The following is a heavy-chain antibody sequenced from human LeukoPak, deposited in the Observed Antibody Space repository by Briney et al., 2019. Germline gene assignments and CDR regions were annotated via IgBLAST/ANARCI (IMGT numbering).Heavy chain of an antibody. D-gene: IGHD3-10*01. V-gene: IGHV4-38-2*02. CDR2: IYHIGST. Sequence: SETLSLTCTVSGYSISSGYYWGWIRQPPGKGLEWIVRIYHIGSTYYNPSLKTRVTISVDTSKNQFSLTLSSVTAADTAVYYSASSGSYFQADYWGQGTLVTVSS. CDR1: GYSISSGYY. J-gene: IGHJ4*02. CDR3: ASSGSYFQADY.